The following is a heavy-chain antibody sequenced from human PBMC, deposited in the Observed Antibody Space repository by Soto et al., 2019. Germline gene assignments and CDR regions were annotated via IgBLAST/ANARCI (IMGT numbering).Heavy chain of an antibody. J-gene: IGHJ6*02. V-gene: IGHV1-18*01. CDR2: ISAYNGNT. D-gene: IGHD3-22*01. CDR1: GYTFTSYG. Sequence: ASVKVSCKASGYTFTSYGISWVRQAPGQGLEWMGWISAYNGNTNYAQKLQGRVTMTTDTSTSTAYMELRSLRSDDTAVYYCARGHYYDSSGQDYYYYGMDGWGQGTTVTVSS. CDR3: ARGHYYDSSGQDYYYYGMDG.